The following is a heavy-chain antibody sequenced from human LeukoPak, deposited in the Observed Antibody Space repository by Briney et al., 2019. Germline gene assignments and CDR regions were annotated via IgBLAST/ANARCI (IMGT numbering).Heavy chain of an antibody. CDR2: IYYSGST. CDR3: AGPTYYYDSSGYYPSEYWYFDL. CDR1: GGSISSSNW. V-gene: IGHV4-4*02. J-gene: IGHJ2*01. D-gene: IGHD3-22*01. Sequence: SETLSLTCAVSGGSISSSNWWSWVRQPPGKGLEWIGSIYYSGSTYYNPSLKSRVTISVDTSKNQFSLKLSSVTAADTAVYYCAGPTYYYDSSGYYPSEYWYFDLWGRGTLVTASS.